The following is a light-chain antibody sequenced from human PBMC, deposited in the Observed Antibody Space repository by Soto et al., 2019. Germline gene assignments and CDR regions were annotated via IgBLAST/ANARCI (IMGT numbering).Light chain of an antibody. CDR3: YSFTTSNTYV. V-gene: IGLV2-18*02. J-gene: IGLJ1*01. CDR1: SSDVGSYNR. CDR2: EVS. Sequence: QSVLTQPPSVSGSPGQSVTISCSGTSSDVGSYNRVSWYQQAPGTAPKVMIYEVSNRPSGVPDRFSGSKSGNAASLTISGLQPEDEADYYCYSFTTSNTYVFGTGTKATVL.